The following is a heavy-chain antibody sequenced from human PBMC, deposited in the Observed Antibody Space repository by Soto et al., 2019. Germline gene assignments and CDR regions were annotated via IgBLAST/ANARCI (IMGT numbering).Heavy chain of an antibody. V-gene: IGHV3-13*04. CDR2: VDTAGGP. CDR3: AREIPSPGNWYFDL. D-gene: IGHD2-2*01. CDR1: GFTFSSHD. Sequence: EVQLVESGGGLVQPGGSLRLSCAASGFTFSSHDMHWVRQGTGKGLEWVSGVDTAGGPYYPVSVKGRFTISRDNAKNSMYLQMNSLGATDTAVYYCAREIPSPGNWYFDLWGRGTLVTVSS. J-gene: IGHJ2*01.